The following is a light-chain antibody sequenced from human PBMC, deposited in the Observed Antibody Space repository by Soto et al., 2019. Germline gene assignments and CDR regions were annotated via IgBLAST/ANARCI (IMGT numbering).Light chain of an antibody. J-gene: IGKJ2*01. V-gene: IGKV3-15*01. CDR2: GAS. CDR3: QQYNNWPPT. Sequence: ELVMTQSQATLSVSPGKRATLSCRASQSVSSNLAWYQQKPGQAPRLLIYGASTRATGIPARFSGSGSGTEFTLTISRRQSEDFAVYYCQQYNNWPPTFAQGTKLEIK. CDR1: QSVSSN.